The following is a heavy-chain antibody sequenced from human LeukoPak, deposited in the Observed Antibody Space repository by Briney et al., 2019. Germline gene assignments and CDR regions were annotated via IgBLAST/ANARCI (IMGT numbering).Heavy chain of an antibody. V-gene: IGHV4-39*07. CDR2: INHSGST. J-gene: IGHJ4*02. Sequence: AETLSLTCTVSGGSISSSSYYWGWIRQPPGKGLEWIGEINHSGSTNYNPSLKSRVTILVDTSKNQISLNLSSVTAADTAVYYCARVPWQLGYFDYWGQGTLVTVSS. D-gene: IGHD6-6*01. CDR3: ARVPWQLGYFDY. CDR1: GGSISSSSYY.